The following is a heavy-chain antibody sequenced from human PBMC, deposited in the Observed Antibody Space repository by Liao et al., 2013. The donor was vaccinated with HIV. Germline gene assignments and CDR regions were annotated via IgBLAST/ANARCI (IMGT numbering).Heavy chain of an antibody. V-gene: IGHV4-30-2*01. Sequence: QLQLQESGSGLVKPSQTLSLTCAVSGGSTSSGGYSWNWIRQPPGKGLEWLGYIYHSGDTYYKPSLKSRLTISLDKSKNQFSLKLSSVTAADTAVYYCARGLPIDFYYYYMDVWGKGTTVAVSS. CDR2: IYHSGDT. D-gene: IGHD1-26*01. CDR1: GGSTSSGGYS. J-gene: IGHJ6*03. CDR3: ARGLPIDFYYYYMDV.